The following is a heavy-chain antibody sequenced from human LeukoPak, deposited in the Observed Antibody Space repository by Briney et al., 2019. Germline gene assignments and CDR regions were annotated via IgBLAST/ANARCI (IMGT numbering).Heavy chain of an antibody. CDR1: GFTFDDYG. V-gene: IGHV3-23*01. CDR3: AKDLGIAVAGHVYAFDI. J-gene: IGHJ3*02. CDR2: ISGSGGST. Sequence: GGSLRLSCAASGFTFDDYGMSWVRQAPGKGLEWVSAISGSGGSTYYADSVKGRFTISRDNSKNTLYLQMNSLRAEDTAVYYCAKDLGIAVAGHVYAFDIWGQGTMVTVSS. D-gene: IGHD6-19*01.